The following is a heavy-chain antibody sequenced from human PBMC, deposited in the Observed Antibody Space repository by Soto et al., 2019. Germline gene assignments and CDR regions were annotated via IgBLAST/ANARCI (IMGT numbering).Heavy chain of an antibody. CDR2: IWYDGSNK. D-gene: IGHD1-26*01. J-gene: IGHJ6*02. V-gene: IGHV3-33*01. CDR3: ARRGSVGAGRNGSGYYYYGMDV. Sequence: QVQLVESGGGVVQPGRSLRLSCAASGFTFSSYGMHWVRQAPGKGLEWVAVIWYDGSNKDYADSVKGRFTISRYNSKNTLYLQMNSRRVGDTAVYYCARRGSVGAGRNGSGYYYYGMDVWGQGTTVTVSS. CDR1: GFTFSSYG.